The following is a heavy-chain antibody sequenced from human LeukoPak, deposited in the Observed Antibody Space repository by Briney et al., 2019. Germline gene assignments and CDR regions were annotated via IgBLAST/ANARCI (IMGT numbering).Heavy chain of an antibody. CDR2: ISAYNGNT. V-gene: IGHV1-18*01. D-gene: IGHD3-3*01. CDR1: GYTFTSYG. Sequence: ASVKVSCKASGYTFTSYGISWVRQAPGQGLEWMGWISAYNGNTNYAQKLQGRVTMTTDTSTSTAYMELRSLRSDDTAVYYCATVRSETYYDFWSGFHFDYWGQGTLVTVSS. CDR3: ATVRSETYYDFWSGFHFDY. J-gene: IGHJ4*02.